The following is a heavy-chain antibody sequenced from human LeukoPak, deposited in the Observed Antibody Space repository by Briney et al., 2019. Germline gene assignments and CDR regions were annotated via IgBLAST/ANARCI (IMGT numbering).Heavy chain of an antibody. CDR1: GASISRNY. Sequence: SETLSLTCTVSGASISRNYWSWIRQPPGKGLEWIGYINYIGSSHYNPSLKSRVTISVDTSKNQFSLKVSSVIAADTAVYYCASGSSDYYYYYYMDVWGKGTTVTVSS. D-gene: IGHD2-2*01. V-gene: IGHV4-59*08. J-gene: IGHJ6*03. CDR2: INYIGSS. CDR3: ASGSSDYYYYYYMDV.